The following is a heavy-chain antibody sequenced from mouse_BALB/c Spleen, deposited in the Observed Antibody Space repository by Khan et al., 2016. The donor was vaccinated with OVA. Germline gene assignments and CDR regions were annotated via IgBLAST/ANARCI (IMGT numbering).Heavy chain of an antibody. V-gene: IGHV1S137*01. Sequence: QVQLQQSGAELVRPGVSVKISCKGSGYTFTDFTIHWVKQSHAQSLEWIGVISTYYGDVTYNQKFKGKATMTVDKSSSTTYMELARLTSEDSAIYYSTRGGGSRFAYWGQGTLVTVSA. CDR2: ISTYYGDV. CDR1: GYTFTDFT. J-gene: IGHJ3*01. CDR3: TRGGGSRFAY.